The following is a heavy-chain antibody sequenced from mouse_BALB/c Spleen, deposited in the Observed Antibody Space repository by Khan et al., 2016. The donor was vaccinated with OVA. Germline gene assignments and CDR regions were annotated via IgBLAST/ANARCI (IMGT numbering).Heavy chain of an antibody. CDR2: IWGGGGT. D-gene: IGHD2-14*01. J-gene: IGHJ4*01. V-gene: IGHV2-6-4*01. Sequence: QAQLKQPGPSLVAPSQSLSITCTVSGFSLSRYNIHLVRQPPGKGLEWLGMIWGGGGTDYNSTLKSRLSISKDNSKSQVFLKMNSLQTDDTAMYYCARAYYRYDGYYAMDYWGQGTSVTVSS. CDR1: GFSLSRYN. CDR3: ARAYYRYDGYYAMDY.